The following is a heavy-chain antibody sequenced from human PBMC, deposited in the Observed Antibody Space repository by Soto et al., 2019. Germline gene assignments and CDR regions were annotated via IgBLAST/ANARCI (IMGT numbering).Heavy chain of an antibody. CDR1: GFTFGDYA. J-gene: IGHJ4*02. V-gene: IGHV3-49*03. CDR3: TRMTVQPKRFSGSYSGGEARKFDY. Sequence: GGSLRLSCTASGFTFGDYAMSWFRQAPGKGLEWVGFSRSKAYGGTTEYAASVKGRFTISRDDSKSIAYLQRNSLKTEDTAVYYCTRMTVQPKRFSGSYSGGEARKFDYWGQGTLVTVSS. D-gene: IGHD1-26*01. CDR2: SRSKAYGGTT.